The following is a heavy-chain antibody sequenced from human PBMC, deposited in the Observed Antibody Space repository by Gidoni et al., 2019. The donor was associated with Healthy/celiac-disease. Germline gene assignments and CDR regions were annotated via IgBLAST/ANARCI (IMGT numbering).Heavy chain of an antibody. V-gene: IGHV3-11*01. CDR2: ISSSGSTI. D-gene: IGHD2-2*02. Sequence: QVQLVESGGGLVKPGGSLRLSCAASGFTFSDYYMSWIRQAPGKGLEWVSYISSSGSTIYYADSVKGRFTISRDNAKNSLYLQMNSLRAEDTAVYYWARAIENPLRYCSSTSCYMRFGNYYYGMDVWGQGTTVTVSS. J-gene: IGHJ6*02. CDR3: ARAIENPLRYCSSTSCYMRFGNYYYGMDV. CDR1: GFTFSDYY.